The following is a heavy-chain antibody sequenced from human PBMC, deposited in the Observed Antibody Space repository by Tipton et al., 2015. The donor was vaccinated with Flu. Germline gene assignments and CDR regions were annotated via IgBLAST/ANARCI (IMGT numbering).Heavy chain of an antibody. CDR1: GFTFSSYD. V-gene: IGHV3-13*01. J-gene: IGHJ3*02. Sequence: GSLRLSCAASGFTFSSYDMHWVRQATGKGLEWVSAIGTAGDTYYPGSVKGRFTISRENAKNSLYLQMNSLRAGDTAVYYCARGSRVRAFDIWGQGTMVTVSS. CDR2: IGTAGDT. D-gene: IGHD3-10*01. CDR3: ARGSRVRAFDI.